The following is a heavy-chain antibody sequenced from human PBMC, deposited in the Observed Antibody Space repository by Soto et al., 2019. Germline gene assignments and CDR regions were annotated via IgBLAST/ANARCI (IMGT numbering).Heavy chain of an antibody. Sequence: QVQLVQPGAEVKKPGSSVKVSCKASADTFSSSAFSWVRQAPGQGLEWMGGIIPFFHAANYAQRFQGRVTITADESTSTAYMELRSLTSDDTAMYYCARDTESNRYNDWGQGTLVTVSS. V-gene: IGHV1-69*01. CDR1: ADTFSSSA. D-gene: IGHD1-20*01. CDR2: IIPFFHAA. CDR3: ARDTESNRYND. J-gene: IGHJ1*01.